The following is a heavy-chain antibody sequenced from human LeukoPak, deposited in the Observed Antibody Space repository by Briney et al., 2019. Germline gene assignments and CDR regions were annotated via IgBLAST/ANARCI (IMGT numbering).Heavy chain of an antibody. J-gene: IGHJ4*02. Sequence: PSETLSLTCTVSGGSISSSNYYWGWIRQPPGKGLEWIGSIYYSGSTYYNPSLKSRVTISVDTSKNQFSLKLSSVTAADTAVYYCARLGYYGSGSLVDYFDYWGQGTLVTVSS. V-gene: IGHV4-39*01. D-gene: IGHD3-10*01. CDR1: GGSISSSNYY. CDR2: IYYSGST. CDR3: ARLGYYGSGSLVDYFDY.